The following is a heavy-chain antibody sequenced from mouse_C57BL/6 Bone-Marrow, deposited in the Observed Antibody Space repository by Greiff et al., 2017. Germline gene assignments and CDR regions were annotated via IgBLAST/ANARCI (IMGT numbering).Heavy chain of an antibody. Sequence: VQLQQSGAELARPGASVKLSCKASGYTFTSYGISWVKQRTGQGLEWIGEIYPRSGNTYYNEKFKGKATLTADKSSSTAYMQLSSLTSEDSAVYYCARGSWYYAMDYWGQGTSVTVSS. J-gene: IGHJ4*01. CDR1: GYTFTSYG. V-gene: IGHV1-81*01. CDR3: ARGSWYYAMDY. CDR2: IYPRSGNT.